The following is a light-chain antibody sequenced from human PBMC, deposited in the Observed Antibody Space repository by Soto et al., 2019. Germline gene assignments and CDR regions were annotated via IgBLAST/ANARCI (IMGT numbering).Light chain of an antibody. Sequence: DIQMTQSPSSLSASVGDRVTITCRASQSIRTYLNWYQQKPGKAPKLLIYAASSLQSGVPSRFSGSGSGTDFTLTISSLQPDDFATYYCQLSDSSFTFGQGKRLEIK. CDR3: QLSDSSFT. J-gene: IGKJ5*01. CDR2: AAS. CDR1: QSIRTY. V-gene: IGKV1-39*01.